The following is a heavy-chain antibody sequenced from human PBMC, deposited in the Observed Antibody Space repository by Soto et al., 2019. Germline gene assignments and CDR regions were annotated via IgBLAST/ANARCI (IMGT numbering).Heavy chain of an antibody. CDR3: AKLPSSGCSCDRNRFAL. V-gene: IGHV3-30*18. CDR2: ISYDGSNK. CDR1: GFTFSSYG. Sequence: HPGGSLRLSCAASGFTFSSYGMHWVRQAPGKGLEWVAVISYDGSNKYYADSVKGRFTISRDNSKNTLYLQMNSLRAEDTAVYYCAKLPSSGCSCDRNRFALWGQGT. D-gene: IGHD6-19*01. J-gene: IGHJ4*02.